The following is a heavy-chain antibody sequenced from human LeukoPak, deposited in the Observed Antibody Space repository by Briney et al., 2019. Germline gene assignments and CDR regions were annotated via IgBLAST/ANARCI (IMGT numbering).Heavy chain of an antibody. CDR2: ISYSGST. V-gene: IGHV4-59*08. Sequence: SETLSLTCAVYGGPFSGYYWSWIRQPPGKGLEWIGYISYSGSTSYNPSLRSRVTISVDTSKSQFSLKLSSVTAADTAVYYCAGYVLGEQQFLDYWGQGTLVTVSS. CDR1: GGPFSGYY. D-gene: IGHD3-16*01. J-gene: IGHJ4*02. CDR3: AGYVLGEQQFLDY.